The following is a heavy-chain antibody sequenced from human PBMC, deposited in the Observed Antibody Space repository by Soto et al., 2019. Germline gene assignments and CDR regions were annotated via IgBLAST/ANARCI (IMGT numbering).Heavy chain of an antibody. Sequence: SVKVSCKASGVTFTSSAVQWVRQARGQRLEWIGWIVVGSGNTNYAQKFQERVTITRDMSTSTAYMELSSLRSEDTAVYYCAADLPSIAAAGTEPNYYYYGMDVWGQGTTVTVSS. D-gene: IGHD6-13*01. CDR3: AADLPSIAAAGTEPNYYYYGMDV. J-gene: IGHJ6*02. V-gene: IGHV1-58*01. CDR2: IVVGSGNT. CDR1: GVTFTSSA.